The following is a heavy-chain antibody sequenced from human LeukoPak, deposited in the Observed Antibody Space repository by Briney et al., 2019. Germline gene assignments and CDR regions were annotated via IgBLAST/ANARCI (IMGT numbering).Heavy chain of an antibody. J-gene: IGHJ4*02. CDR2: INPNGGGT. CDR1: GFTFTGYY. Sequence: ASVKVSCKASGFTFTGYYIHWVRQAPGQGLEWMGWINPNGGGTNYAQKFQGRVTMTRDTSICTAYMELRRLSLNDTAMYYCSRARGYSYGNYFDYWGQGTLVTVSS. V-gene: IGHV1-2*02. D-gene: IGHD5-18*01. CDR3: SRARGYSYGNYFDY.